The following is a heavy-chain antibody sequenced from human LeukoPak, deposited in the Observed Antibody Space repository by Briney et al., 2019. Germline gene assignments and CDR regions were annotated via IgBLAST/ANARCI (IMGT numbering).Heavy chain of an antibody. CDR2: IYYSGST. D-gene: IGHD3-10*01. CDR3: ARVQDYYGSGSYALVLDY. V-gene: IGHV4-61*01. CDR1: GGSVSSGSYY. Sequence: SETLSLTCTVSGGSVSSGSYYWSWIRQPPGKGLEWIGYIYYSGSTNYNPSLKSRVTISVDTSKNQFSLKLSSVTAADTAVYYCARVQDYYGSGSYALVLDYWGQGTLVTVSS. J-gene: IGHJ4*02.